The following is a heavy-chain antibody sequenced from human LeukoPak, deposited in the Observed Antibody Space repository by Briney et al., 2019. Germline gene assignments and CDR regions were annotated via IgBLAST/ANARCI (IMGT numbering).Heavy chain of an antibody. CDR3: AKVLSYYYDGSGYYLDPYFDY. J-gene: IGHJ4*02. CDR1: GFTFSSYA. V-gene: IGHV3-23*01. Sequence: GGSLRLSCAASGFTFSSYAMSWVRQAPGKGLEWVSAISGSGGSTNYADSVKGRFTISRDNSKNTLYLQMNSLRAEDTAVYYCAKVLSYYYDGSGYYLDPYFDYWGQGTLVTVSS. D-gene: IGHD3-22*01. CDR2: ISGSGGST.